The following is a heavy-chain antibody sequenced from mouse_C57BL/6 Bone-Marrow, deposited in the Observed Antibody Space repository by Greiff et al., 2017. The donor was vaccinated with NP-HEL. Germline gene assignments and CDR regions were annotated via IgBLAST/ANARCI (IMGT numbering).Heavy chain of an antibody. J-gene: IGHJ1*03. CDR1: GYTFPSYG. D-gene: IGHD1-1*01. Sequence: VQVVESGAELARPGASVKLSCKASGYTFPSYGISWVKQRTGQGLEWIGEIYPRSGNTYYNEKFKGKATLTADKSSSTAYMELRSLTSEDSAVCFCARRDYYGSSYDWYFDVWGTGTTVTVSS. CDR3: ARRDYYGSSYDWYFDV. V-gene: IGHV1-81*01. CDR2: IYPRSGNT.